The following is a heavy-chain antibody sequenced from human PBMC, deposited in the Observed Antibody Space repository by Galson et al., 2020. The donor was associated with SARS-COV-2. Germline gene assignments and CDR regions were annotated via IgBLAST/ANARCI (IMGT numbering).Heavy chain of an antibody. J-gene: IGHJ2*01. CDR3: ARVFRGRITMIVVAAYWYFDL. V-gene: IGHV3-21*01. Sequence: KIGESLKISCAASGFTFSSYSMNWVRQAPGKGLEWVSSISSSSSYIYYADSVKGRFTISRDNAKNSLYLQMNSLRAEDTAVYYCARVFRGRITMIVVAAYWYFDLWGRGTLVTVSS. D-gene: IGHD3-22*01. CDR1: GFTFSSYS. CDR2: ISSSSSYI.